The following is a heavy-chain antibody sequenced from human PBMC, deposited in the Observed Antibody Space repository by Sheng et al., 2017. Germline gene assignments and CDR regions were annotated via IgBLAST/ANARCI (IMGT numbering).Heavy chain of an antibody. V-gene: IGHV3-21*01. CDR2: ISSSSRYI. CDR3: ARSRSRLDQSPNWFDP. D-gene: IGHD6-13*01. J-gene: IGHJ5*02. Sequence: EVQLVQSGGGLVKPGGSLRLSCEASGFTFSNCSMNWVRQAPGKGLEWVSYISSSSRYIYYADSVKGRFTISTDNAKTSLYLQMNSLRAEDTAVYYCARSRSRLDQSPNWFDPWGQGTLVTRLL. CDR1: GFTFSNCS.